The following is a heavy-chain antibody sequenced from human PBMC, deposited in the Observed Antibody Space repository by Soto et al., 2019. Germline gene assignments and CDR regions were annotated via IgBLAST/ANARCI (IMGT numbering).Heavy chain of an antibody. CDR1: GYTFTSYG. CDR3: ARASLGEFGGDVWVDAFDT. J-gene: IGHJ3*02. V-gene: IGHV1-18*01. Sequence: PSVKVSCKASGYTFTSYGISWVRQAPGQGLEWMGWISAYNGNTNYAQKLQGRVTMTTDTSTSTAYMELRSLRSDDTAVYYCARASLGEFGGDVWVDAFDTWGQGTMVTFS. CDR2: ISAYNGNT. D-gene: IGHD3-16*01.